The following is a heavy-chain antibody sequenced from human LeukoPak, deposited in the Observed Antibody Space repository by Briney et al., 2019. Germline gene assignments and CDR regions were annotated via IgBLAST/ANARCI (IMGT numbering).Heavy chain of an antibody. Sequence: GGSLRLSCVGSGFIFRSYSVNWVRQAPGKGLEWISYISSHSSTIYYADSVRGRFTISRDNDKNSVYLQMSSLRVEDTAVYYCARDGSAGSYLNWFDPWGEGTLVTVSS. D-gene: IGHD3-10*01. CDR2: ISSHSSTI. CDR1: GFIFRSYS. V-gene: IGHV3-48*01. J-gene: IGHJ5*02. CDR3: ARDGSAGSYLNWFDP.